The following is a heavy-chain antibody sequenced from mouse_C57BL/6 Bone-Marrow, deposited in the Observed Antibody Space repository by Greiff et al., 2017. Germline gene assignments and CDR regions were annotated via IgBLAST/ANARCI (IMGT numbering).Heavy chain of an antibody. J-gene: IGHJ1*03. CDR1: GYTFTSYT. CDR2: ISGCGGNT. D-gene: IGHD1-1*01. Sequence: EVKLVESGGGLVKPGGSLKLSCAASGYTFTSYTMSWVRQTPEKRLQWVAAISGCGGNTYYQDSVKGRFTISRDNDKNLLYLQMSSLRSEETTLYYCSRQVTTVLATKYFDVWGTGTTVTVSS. CDR3: SRQVTTVLATKYFDV. V-gene: IGHV5-9*01.